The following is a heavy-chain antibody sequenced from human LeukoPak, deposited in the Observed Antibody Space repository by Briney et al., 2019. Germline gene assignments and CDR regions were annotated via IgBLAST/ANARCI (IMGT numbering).Heavy chain of an antibody. Sequence: PGGSLRLSCGASRFTFSNYAMTWVRQAPGKGLEWVSSIEGDGSGTYYADSVKGRFTISRDNSKNTLYLQMNSLRVEDTAVYYCARDIGSSGYSFGYWGQGTLVTVSS. CDR3: ARDIGSSGYSFGY. CDR1: RFTFSNYA. V-gene: IGHV3-23*03. D-gene: IGHD3-22*01. J-gene: IGHJ4*02. CDR2: IEGDGSGT.